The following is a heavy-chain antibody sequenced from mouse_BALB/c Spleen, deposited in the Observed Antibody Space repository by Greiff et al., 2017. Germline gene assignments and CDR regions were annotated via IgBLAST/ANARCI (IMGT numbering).Heavy chain of an antibody. CDR3: AREDYYGSSGHYAMDY. D-gene: IGHD1-1*01. CDR1: GYTFTSYW. V-gene: IGHV1-69*02. Sequence: QVQLQQPGAELVRPGASVKLSCKASGYTFTSYWMHWVKQRPGQGLEWIGMIDPSDSETRLNQKFKDKATLTVDKSSSTAYMQLSSPTSEDSAVYYCAREDYYGSSGHYAMDYWGQGTSVTVSS. J-gene: IGHJ4*01. CDR2: IDPSDSET.